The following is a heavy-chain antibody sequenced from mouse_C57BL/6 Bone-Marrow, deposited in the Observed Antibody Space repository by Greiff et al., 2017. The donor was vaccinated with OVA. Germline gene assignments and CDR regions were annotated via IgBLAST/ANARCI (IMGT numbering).Heavy chain of an antibody. J-gene: IGHJ4*01. D-gene: IGHD2-1*01. Sequence: EVKLLESGGGLVQPKGSLKLSCAASGFSFNTYAMNWVRQAPGKGLEWVARIRSKSNNYATYYADSVKDRFTISRDDSESMLYLQMNNLKTEDTAMYYCVRPLYGNHAMDYWGQGTSVTVSS. CDR2: IRSKSNNYAT. CDR3: VRPLYGNHAMDY. V-gene: IGHV10-1*01. CDR1: GFSFNTYA.